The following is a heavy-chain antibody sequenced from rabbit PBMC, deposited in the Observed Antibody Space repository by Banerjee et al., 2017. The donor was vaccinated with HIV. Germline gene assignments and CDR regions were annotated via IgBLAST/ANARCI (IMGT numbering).Heavy chain of an antibody. Sequence: PRKGLEFIACIYTSSGSTWYASWVNGRFTISKTSSTTVALQMTSLTAADTATYFCARDEDTYGYAGYAYAQYFNLWGPGTLVTVS. V-gene: IGHV1S40*01. CDR3: ARDEDTYGYAGYAYAQYFNL. J-gene: IGHJ4*01. CDR2: IYTSSGST. D-gene: IGHD6-1*01.